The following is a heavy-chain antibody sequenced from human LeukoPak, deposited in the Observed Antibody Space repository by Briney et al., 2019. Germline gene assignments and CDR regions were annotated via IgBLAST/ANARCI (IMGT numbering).Heavy chain of an antibody. CDR1: GFTFSSYW. CDR3: ARESRFTMIAP. Sequence: GGSLRLSCAASGFTFSSYWMIWVRQAPGKGLEWVANIKQDGSEKYYVDSVKGRFTISRDNAKNSLYLQMNSLRAEDTSVYYCARESRFTMIAPWGQGTLVTVSS. CDR2: IKQDGSEK. D-gene: IGHD3-22*01. V-gene: IGHV3-7*01. J-gene: IGHJ1*01.